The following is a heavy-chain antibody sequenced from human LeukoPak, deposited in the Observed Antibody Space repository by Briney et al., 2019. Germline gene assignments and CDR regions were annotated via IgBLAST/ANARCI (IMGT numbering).Heavy chain of an antibody. CDR3: ARGQDDRSGTFDY. V-gene: IGHV4-61*01. Sequence: SETLSLTCTVSGDSVSSSSYYLSWIRQPPGKGLDWITYMPPSGTTKYNPSLKSRVTTSVDTSRTQFSLRLSSVTAADTAVYYCARGQDDRSGTFDYWGQGTLVTVSS. D-gene: IGHD3-22*01. J-gene: IGHJ4*02. CDR2: MPPSGTT. CDR1: GDSVSSSSYY.